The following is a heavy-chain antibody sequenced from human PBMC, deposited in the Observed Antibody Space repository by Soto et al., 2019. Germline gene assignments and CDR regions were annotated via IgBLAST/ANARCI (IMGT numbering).Heavy chain of an antibody. CDR2: ISYDGSNK. V-gene: IGHV3-30-3*01. CDR1: GFTFSSYA. Sequence: GGSLRLSCAASGFTFSSYAMHWVRQAPGKGLEWVAVISYDGSNKYYADSAKGRFTISRDNSKNTLYLQMNSLRAEDTAVYYCARDSGYELLYYYYGMDVWGQGTTVTVPS. J-gene: IGHJ6*02. CDR3: ARDSGYELLYYYYGMDV. D-gene: IGHD5-12*01.